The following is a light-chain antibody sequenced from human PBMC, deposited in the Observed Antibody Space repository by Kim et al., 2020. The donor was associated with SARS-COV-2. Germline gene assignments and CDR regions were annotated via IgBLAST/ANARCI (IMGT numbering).Light chain of an antibody. CDR3: SSYTSSSTLV. CDR1: SSDVGGHNY. J-gene: IGLJ2*01. CDR2: DVT. V-gene: IGLV2-14*01. Sequence: QSALTQPASVSGSPGQSITISCTGTSSDVGGHNYVSWYQQHPGKAPKLMIYDVTKRPSGVSNRFTGSKSGNTAALTISGLQAEDGADYYCSSYTSSSTLVFGGGTKLTVL.